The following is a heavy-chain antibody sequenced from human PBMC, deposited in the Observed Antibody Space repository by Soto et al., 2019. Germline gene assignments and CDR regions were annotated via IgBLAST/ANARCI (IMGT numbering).Heavy chain of an antibody. CDR1: GFTFSSYG. CDR2: ISYDGSNK. J-gene: IGHJ6*01. V-gene: IGHV3-30*18. Sequence: QVQLVESGGGVVQPGRSLRLSCAASGFTFSSYGMHWVRQAPGKGLEWVAVISYDGSNKYYADSVKGRFTISRDNSKNTLYLQMNSLRAEDTAVYYCAKGDPTYSSSPFLSFYGMDVW. D-gene: IGHD6-13*01. CDR3: AKGDPTYSSSPFLSFYGMDV.